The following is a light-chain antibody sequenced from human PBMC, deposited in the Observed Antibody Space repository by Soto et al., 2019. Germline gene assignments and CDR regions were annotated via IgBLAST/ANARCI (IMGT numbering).Light chain of an antibody. CDR2: DVT. V-gene: IGLV2-14*01. Sequence: QSALTQPASVSGSPGQSITISCTGTSSDVGGYIYVSWYQQHPGKAPKLMIYDVTSRPSGVSYRFSGSKSGNTASLTISGLQAEDEADYYCSPYTTSSSYVFGTGTKVTVL. CDR1: SSDVGGYIY. CDR3: SPYTTSSSYV. J-gene: IGLJ1*01.